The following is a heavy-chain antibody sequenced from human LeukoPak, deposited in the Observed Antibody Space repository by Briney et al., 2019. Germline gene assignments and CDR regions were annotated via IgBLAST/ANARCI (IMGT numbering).Heavy chain of an antibody. J-gene: IGHJ4*02. Sequence: SETLSLTCTVSGGSISSGSYYWSWIRQPPGKGLEWIGYIYYSGSTNYNPSLKSRVTISVDTSKNQFSLKLSSVTAADTAVYYCARLPKLWFGEFHFDYWGQGTLVTVSS. V-gene: IGHV4-61*01. CDR2: IYYSGST. CDR3: ARLPKLWFGEFHFDY. D-gene: IGHD3-10*01. CDR1: GGSISSGSYY.